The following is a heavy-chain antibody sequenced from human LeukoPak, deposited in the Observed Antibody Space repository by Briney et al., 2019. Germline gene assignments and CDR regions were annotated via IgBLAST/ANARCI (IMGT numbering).Heavy chain of an antibody. CDR2: ISGYNGNT. V-gene: IGHV1-18*01. CDR3: ARGYSYGSDYYYGMDV. Sequence: GASVKVSCKASLYTFTSYAISSVRQAPGQGREWMGWISGYNGNTKYAQKVQGRVTMTTDTSTSTAYMELRSLRSDDTAVYYCARGYSYGSDYYYGMDVWGQGTTVTVSS. D-gene: IGHD5-18*01. CDR1: LYTFTSYA. J-gene: IGHJ6*02.